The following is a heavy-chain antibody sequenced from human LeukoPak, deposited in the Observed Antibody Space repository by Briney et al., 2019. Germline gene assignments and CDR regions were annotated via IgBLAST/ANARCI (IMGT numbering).Heavy chain of an antibody. CDR3: AKLTAMVSIDY. Sequence: GGSLRLSCAASGFTVSSNYMSWVRQAPGKGLEWVSVIYSGGSTYYADSVKGRFTISRDNSKNTLYLQMNSLRAEDTAVYYCAKLTAMVSIDYWGQGTLVTVSS. CDR1: GFTVSSNY. D-gene: IGHD5-18*01. CDR2: IYSGGST. V-gene: IGHV3-53*01. J-gene: IGHJ4*02.